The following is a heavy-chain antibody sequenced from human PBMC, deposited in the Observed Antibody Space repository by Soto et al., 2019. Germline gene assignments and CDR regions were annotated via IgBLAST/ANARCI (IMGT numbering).Heavy chain of an antibody. V-gene: IGHV1-8*01. J-gene: IGHJ6*03. CDR1: GYTFTSYD. D-gene: IGHD3-10*01. CDR2: MNPNSGNT. CDR3: ARAGTLLWFGELLDGYYYYMDV. Sequence: ASVKVSCKASGYTFTSYDINWVRQATGQGLEWMGWMNPNSGNTGYAQKFQGRVTMTRNTSISTAYMELSSLRSEDTAVYYCARAGTLLWFGELLDGYYYYMDVWGKGTTVAV.